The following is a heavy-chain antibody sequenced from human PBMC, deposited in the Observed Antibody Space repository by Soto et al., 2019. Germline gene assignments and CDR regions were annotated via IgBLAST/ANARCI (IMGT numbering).Heavy chain of an antibody. D-gene: IGHD3-10*01. CDR2: MSYDGTTK. CDR3: AREVLWSRYFDY. CDR1: GFIFSTYV. J-gene: IGHJ4*02. V-gene: IGHV3-30-3*01. Sequence: GGSLRVSWAASGFIFSTYVMYWVRQAPGKGLEWVAFMSYDGTTKSYADSVKGRFTISRDNSQNTLYLQMSSLRPEDTGVYYCAREVLWSRYFDYWGQGTLVTVSS.